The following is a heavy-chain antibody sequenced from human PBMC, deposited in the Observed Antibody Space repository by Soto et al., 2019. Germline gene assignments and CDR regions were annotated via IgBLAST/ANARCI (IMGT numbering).Heavy chain of an antibody. D-gene: IGHD3-3*01. CDR3: ARAGGYYDFWSGYYAGLDWFDP. Sequence: PSETLSLTCSVSGSTISSFYWAWIRQPPGKGLEWIGSIYYRGNTNYNPSLKSRVIISVDSSKRQVSLRLNSVTAADTAVYYCARAGGYYDFWSGYYAGLDWFDPWGQGTLVTVSS. J-gene: IGHJ5*02. CDR2: IYYRGNT. V-gene: IGHV4-59*01. CDR1: GSTISSFY.